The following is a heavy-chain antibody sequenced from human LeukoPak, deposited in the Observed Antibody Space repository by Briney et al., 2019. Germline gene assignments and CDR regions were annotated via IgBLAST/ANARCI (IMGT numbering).Heavy chain of an antibody. Sequence: SQTLSLTCTVSGGSISSSSYYWGWIRQPPGKGLEWIGSIYYSGSTYYNPSLKSRVTISVDTSKNQFSLKLSSVTAADTAVYYCARESHTAMVRDLDYWGQGTLVTVSS. CDR3: ARESHTAMVRDLDY. D-gene: IGHD5-18*01. V-gene: IGHV4-39*07. CDR1: GGSISSSSYY. CDR2: IYYSGST. J-gene: IGHJ4*02.